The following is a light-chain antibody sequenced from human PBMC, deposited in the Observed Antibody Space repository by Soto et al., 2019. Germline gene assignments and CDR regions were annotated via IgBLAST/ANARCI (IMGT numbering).Light chain of an antibody. V-gene: IGKV1-6*01. CDR3: LQDDSYPRT. CDR1: QDIRND. J-gene: IGKJ3*01. Sequence: AIQMTQSPSSLSSSVGDRVTITCRASQDIRNDLGWYQHKPGKAPNLLIYNASSLQSGVPSRFNGSRSCTDFTLTISSLQPEDSATYYCLQDDSYPRTFGPGTKVDVK. CDR2: NAS.